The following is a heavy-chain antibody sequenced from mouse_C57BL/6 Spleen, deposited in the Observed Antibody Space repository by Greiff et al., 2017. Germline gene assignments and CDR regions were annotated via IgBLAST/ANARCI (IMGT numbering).Heavy chain of an antibody. D-gene: IGHD1-1*01. CDR1: GFSLTSYG. Sequence: VQLQQSGPGLVQPSQSLSITCTVSGFSLTSYGVHWVRQSPGKGLEWLGVIWRGGSTDYNAAFMSRLSITKDNSKSQVFFKMNSLQADDTAIYYCAKNQVYYGSSYDYAMDYWGQGTSVTVSS. CDR3: AKNQVYYGSSYDYAMDY. J-gene: IGHJ4*01. V-gene: IGHV2-5*01. CDR2: IWRGGST.